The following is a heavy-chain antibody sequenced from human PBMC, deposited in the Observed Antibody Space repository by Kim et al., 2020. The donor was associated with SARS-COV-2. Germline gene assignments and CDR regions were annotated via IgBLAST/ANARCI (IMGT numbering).Heavy chain of an antibody. CDR1: GFTFGDYA. CDR2: IRSKAYGGTT. Sequence: GGSLRLSCTASGFTFGDYAMSWVRQAPGKGLEWVGFIRSKAYGGTTEYAASVKGRFTISRDDYKSIAYLQMNSVKTEDTAVYYCTRAHNIGRWAYYYYYYMDVWGKGTTVTVSS. CDR3: TRAHNIGRWAYYYYYYMDV. V-gene: IGHV3-49*04. J-gene: IGHJ6*03. D-gene: IGHD5-12*01.